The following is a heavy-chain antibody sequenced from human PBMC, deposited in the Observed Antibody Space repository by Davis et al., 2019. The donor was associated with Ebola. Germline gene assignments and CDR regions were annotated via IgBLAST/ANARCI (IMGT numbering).Heavy chain of an antibody. CDR1: GGSFSGHY. Sequence: PSETLSLTCAVYGGSFSGHYWSWVRQSPREGLEWIGEISHRGRITYNPSLLSRVTISVDTSRNQFSLKVNSVTAADTAVYYCARSTTVTTAAFEYWGQGTLVTVSS. CDR3: ARSTTVTTAAFEY. J-gene: IGHJ4*02. V-gene: IGHV4-34*01. CDR2: ISHRGRI. D-gene: IGHD4-17*01.